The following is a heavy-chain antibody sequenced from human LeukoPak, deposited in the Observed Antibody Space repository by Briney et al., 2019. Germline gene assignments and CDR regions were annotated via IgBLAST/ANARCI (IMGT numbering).Heavy chain of an antibody. V-gene: IGHV1-18*01. J-gene: IGHJ4*02. Sequence: ASVTVSFKASGYTFTSYGIGWVRQAPGQGLGWVGWISAYNGNTNYAQKLQGRVTMTTDTSTSTAYMELRSLRSDDAAVYYCARVSLLFILLPNDYWGQGTLVTVSS. CDR2: ISAYNGNT. CDR1: GYTFTSYG. CDR3: ARVSLLFILLPNDY. D-gene: IGHD2/OR15-2a*01.